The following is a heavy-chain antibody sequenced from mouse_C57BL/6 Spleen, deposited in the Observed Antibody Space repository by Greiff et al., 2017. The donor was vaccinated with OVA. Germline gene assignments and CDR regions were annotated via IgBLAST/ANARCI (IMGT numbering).Heavy chain of an antibody. J-gene: IGHJ2*01. D-gene: IGHD1-1*01. CDR3: ARRITTGDFDY. CDR2: IHPNSGST. Sequence: QVQLKQPGAELVKPGASVKLTCKASGYTFTSYWMHWVKQRPGQGLEWIGMIHPNSGSTNYNEKFKSKATLTVDKSSSTAYMQLSSLTSEDSAVYYCARRITTGDFDYWGQGTTLTVSS. CDR1: GYTFTSYW. V-gene: IGHV1-64*01.